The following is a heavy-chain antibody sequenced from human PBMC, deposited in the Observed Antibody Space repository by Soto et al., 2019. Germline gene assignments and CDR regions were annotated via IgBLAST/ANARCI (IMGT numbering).Heavy chain of an antibody. CDR2: IYYTGIT. V-gene: IGHV4-30-4*01. D-gene: IGHD2-21*01. J-gene: IGHJ5*02. Sequence: SSETLSLTCTVSGGSVSGVDYFWSWIRQSPGKGLEWIGYIYYTGITHLNPSLKSRLTMAVDTSKNEFSLKLTSVSAADTAVYFCAREERKGIISWFDPWGQGTPVTVSS. CDR3: AREERKGIISWFDP. CDR1: GGSVSGVDYF.